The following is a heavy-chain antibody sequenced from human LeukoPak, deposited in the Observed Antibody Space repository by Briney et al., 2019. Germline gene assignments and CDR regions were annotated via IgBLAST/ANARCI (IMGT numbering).Heavy chain of an antibody. CDR1: GFTFSSYG. V-gene: IGHV3-30*02. CDR2: IRYDGSNK. D-gene: IGHD6-13*01. CDR3: AKSLGSSWPFEYFQH. J-gene: IGHJ1*01. Sequence: PGGSLRLSCAASGFTFSSYGMHWVRQAPGKGLEWVAFIRYDGSNKYYADSVKGRFTISRDNSKNTLYLQMNSLRAEDTAVYYCAKSLGSSWPFEYFQHWGQGTLVTVSS.